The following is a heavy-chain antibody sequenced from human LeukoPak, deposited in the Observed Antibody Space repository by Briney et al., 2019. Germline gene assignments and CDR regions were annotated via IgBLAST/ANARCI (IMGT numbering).Heavy chain of an antibody. V-gene: IGHV1-69*02. CDR3: ASKSRPYYDSSGSFDY. J-gene: IGHJ4*02. Sequence: VRQAPGQGLEWMGRIIPILGIANYAQKFQGRVTITADKSTSTAYMELSSLRSEDTAVYYCASKSRPYYDSSGSFDYWGQGTLVTVSS. D-gene: IGHD3-22*01. CDR2: IIPILGIA.